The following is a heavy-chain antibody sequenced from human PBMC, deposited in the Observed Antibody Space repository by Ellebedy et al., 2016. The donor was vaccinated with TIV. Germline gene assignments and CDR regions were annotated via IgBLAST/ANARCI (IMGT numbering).Heavy chain of an antibody. CDR2: IYGSGIRV. Sequence: GGSLRLXXAASGFTFSSCSMTWVRQAPGKGLEWVSTIYGSGIRVFYADPVKGRFTVSRDNSKKTLYLLMNSLRAEDTAVYYCAKDVVETGERYFDLWGRGTLVTVSS. CDR1: GFTFSSCS. V-gene: IGHV3-23*05. D-gene: IGHD7-27*01. CDR3: AKDVVETGERYFDL. J-gene: IGHJ2*01.